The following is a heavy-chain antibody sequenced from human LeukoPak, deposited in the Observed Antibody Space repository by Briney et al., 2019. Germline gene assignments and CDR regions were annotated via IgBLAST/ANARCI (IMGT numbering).Heavy chain of an antibody. CDR1: GGSISSGDYY. Sequence: SQTLSLTCTVSGGSISSGDYYWSWIRQPPGKGLEWIGYIYYSESTYYNPALKSRVTISVDTSKNQFSLKLSSVTAADTAVYYCAGQLTMIVVGWVDPWGEGTLVTVSS. J-gene: IGHJ5*02. V-gene: IGHV4-30-4*01. D-gene: IGHD3-22*01. CDR2: IYYSEST. CDR3: AGQLTMIVVGWVDP.